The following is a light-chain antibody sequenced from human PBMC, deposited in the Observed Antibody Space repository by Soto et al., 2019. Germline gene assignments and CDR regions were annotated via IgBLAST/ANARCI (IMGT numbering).Light chain of an antibody. CDR1: QDISNY. J-gene: IGKJ4*01. CDR2: DAS. V-gene: IGKV1-33*01. CDR3: QQYDNLLLT. Sequence: DIQMTQSPSSLSASVGDRVTITCQASQDISNYLNWYQQKPGKAPKLLIYDASNLETGVPSRFSGSGSGTDFTFTISSLQPEVIATYYSQQYDNLLLTFGGGTKVEIK.